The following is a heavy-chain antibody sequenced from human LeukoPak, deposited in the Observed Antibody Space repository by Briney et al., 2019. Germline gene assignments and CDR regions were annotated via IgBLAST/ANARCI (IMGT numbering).Heavy chain of an antibody. D-gene: IGHD2-2*01. Sequence: GGSLRLSCAASGFTFSSYAMSWVSQAPGKGLEWVSAISGSGGSTYYADSVKGRFTISRDNSKNTLYLQMNSLRAEDTAVYYCAKDSDCSSTSCLGIFDYWGQGTLVTVSS. CDR1: GFTFSSYA. CDR2: ISGSGGST. V-gene: IGHV3-23*01. CDR3: AKDSDCSSTSCLGIFDY. J-gene: IGHJ4*02.